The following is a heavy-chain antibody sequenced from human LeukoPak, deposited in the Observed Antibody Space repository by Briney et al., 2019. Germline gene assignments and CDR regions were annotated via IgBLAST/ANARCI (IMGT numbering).Heavy chain of an antibody. V-gene: IGHV4-34*01. CDR3: ARFASSKYYYDSSGYSRTDI. D-gene: IGHD3-22*01. CDR1: GGSFSGYY. CDR2: INHSGST. J-gene: IGHJ3*02. Sequence: SETLSLTCAVYGGSFSGYYWSWIRQPPGKGLEWIGEINHSGSTNYNPSLKSRVTISVDTSKNQFSLKLSSVTAADTAVYYCARFASSKYYYDSSGYSRTDIWGQGTMVTVSS.